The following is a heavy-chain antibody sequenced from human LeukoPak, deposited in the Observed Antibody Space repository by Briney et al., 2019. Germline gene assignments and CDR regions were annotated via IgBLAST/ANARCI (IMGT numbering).Heavy chain of an antibody. V-gene: IGHV1-18*01. CDR2: ISAYNGNT. J-gene: IGHJ6*03. Sequence: ASVKVSCKASGYTFTSYDINWVRQAPGQGLEWMGWISAYNGNTNYAQKLQGRVTMTTDTSTSTAYMELRSLRSDDTAVYYCARCIAAAEGYYYYMDVWGKGTTVTISS. CDR1: GYTFTSYD. D-gene: IGHD6-13*01. CDR3: ARCIAAAEGYYYYMDV.